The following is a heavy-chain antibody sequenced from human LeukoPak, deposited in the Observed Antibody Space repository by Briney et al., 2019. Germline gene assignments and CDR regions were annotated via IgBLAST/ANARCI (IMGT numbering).Heavy chain of an antibody. CDR3: ARDPPYCSSTSCYYYYGMDV. CDR2: IWYDGSNK. Sequence: SGGSLRLSCAASGFTFSSYAMSWVRQAPGKGLEWVAVIWYDGSNKYYADSVKGRFTISRDNSKNTLYLQMNSLRAEDTAVYYCARDPPYCSSTSCYYYYGMDVWGQGTTVTVSS. CDR1: GFTFSSYA. D-gene: IGHD2-2*01. V-gene: IGHV3-33*08. J-gene: IGHJ6*02.